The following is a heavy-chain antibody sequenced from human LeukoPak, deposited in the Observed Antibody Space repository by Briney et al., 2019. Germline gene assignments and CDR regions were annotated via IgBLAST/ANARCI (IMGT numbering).Heavy chain of an antibody. CDR1: GFPFSSYS. J-gene: IGHJ4*02. Sequence: HPGGSLRLSCAASGFPFSSYSMNWVRQAPGKGLEWVSYISACGSNIYYLDSVKGRFTVSRDNAMNSLFLQMDRPRAEDTAVYYCVRVKGTYFDFWGQGTLVTVSS. CDR3: VRVKGTYFDF. CDR2: ISACGSNI. V-gene: IGHV3-48*01. D-gene: IGHD1-1*01.